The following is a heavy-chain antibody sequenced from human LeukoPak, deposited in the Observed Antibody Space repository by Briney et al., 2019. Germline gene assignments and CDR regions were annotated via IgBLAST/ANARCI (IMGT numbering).Heavy chain of an antibody. CDR2: ISSSGSTI. CDR1: GFTFSDYY. V-gene: IGHV3-11*04. D-gene: IGHD2-21*02. J-gene: IGHJ6*03. CDR3: ARRKYCGGDCYSLGPAYYYYYYMDV. Sequence: GGPLRLSCAASGFTFSDYYMSWIRQAPGKGLEWVSCISSSGSTIYYADSVKGRFTISRDNAKNTLYLQMNSLRAEDTAVYYCARRKYCGGDCYSLGPAYYYYYYMDVWGKGTTVTVSS.